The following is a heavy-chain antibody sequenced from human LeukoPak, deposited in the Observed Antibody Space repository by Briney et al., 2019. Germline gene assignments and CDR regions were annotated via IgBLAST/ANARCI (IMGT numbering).Heavy chain of an antibody. Sequence: ASVKVSCKASGGTFNSYAINWVRQAPGQGLDWMEGIISMFDKGKYAQKFQGRVTITADESTSTAYMELSSLRSEDTAVYYCARDRNSRSFGEGLDSWGQGTLVTVSS. V-gene: IGHV1-69*13. D-gene: IGHD3-10*01. CDR1: GGTFNSYA. CDR3: ARDRNSRSFGEGLDS. J-gene: IGHJ4*02. CDR2: IISMFDKG.